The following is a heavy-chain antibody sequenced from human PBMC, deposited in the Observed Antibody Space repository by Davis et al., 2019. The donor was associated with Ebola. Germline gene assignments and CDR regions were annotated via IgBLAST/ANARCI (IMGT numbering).Heavy chain of an antibody. V-gene: IGHV5-51*01. J-gene: IGHJ3*02. CDR2: IYPGDSDT. CDR1: GYSFTSYW. D-gene: IGHD3-16*02. Sequence: GGSLRLSCTGSGYSFTSYWIGWVRQLPGKGLEWMGIIYPGDSDTSYSPSFQGQVTISADKSISTAYLQWSSLKASDTAMYYCASVLLSNAFDIWGQGTMVTISS. CDR3: ASVLLSNAFDI.